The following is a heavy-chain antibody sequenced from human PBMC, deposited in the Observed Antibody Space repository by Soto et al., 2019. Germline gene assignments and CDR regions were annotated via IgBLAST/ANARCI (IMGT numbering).Heavy chain of an antibody. CDR1: GFTFSNAW. CDR2: IKSKTDGGTT. Sequence: GGSLSLSCAASGFTFSNAWMSWVRPAPGKGLEWVGRIKSKTDGGTTDYAAPVKGRFTISRDDSKNTLYLQMNSLKTEDTAVYYCTTVFEEYYGSGSKGVYRGQGTLVTVSS. J-gene: IGHJ4*02. V-gene: IGHV3-15*01. CDR3: TTVFEEYYGSGSKGVY. D-gene: IGHD3-10*01.